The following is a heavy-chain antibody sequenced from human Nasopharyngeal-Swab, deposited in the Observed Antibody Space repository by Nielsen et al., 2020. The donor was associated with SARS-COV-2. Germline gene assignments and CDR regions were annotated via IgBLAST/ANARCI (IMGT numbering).Heavy chain of an antibody. J-gene: IGHJ4*02. D-gene: IGHD5-12*01. V-gene: IGHV3-33*01. CDR1: GFTFSSYG. CDR2: IWYEGSNK. CDR3: ARDVPWGYSGYDPFDY. Sequence: GESLKISCAASGFTFSSYGMHWVRQAPGKGLEWVAVIWYEGSNKYYADSVKGRFTISRDNSKNTLYLQMNSLRAEDTAVYYCARDVPWGYSGYDPFDYWGQGTLVTVSS.